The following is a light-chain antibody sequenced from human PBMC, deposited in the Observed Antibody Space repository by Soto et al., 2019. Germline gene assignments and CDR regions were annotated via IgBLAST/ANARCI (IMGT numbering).Light chain of an antibody. J-gene: IGKJ5*01. CDR1: QSVSNNY. CDR2: GAS. CDR3: QQRSNWPST. Sequence: EIVLTQSPGTLSLSPVERATLSCRASQSVSNNYLAWYQQKPGQAPRLLIYGASNRATGIPDRFSGSGSGTDFTLTISRLEPEDFAVYYCQQRSNWPSTFGQGTRLEIK. V-gene: IGKV3D-20*02.